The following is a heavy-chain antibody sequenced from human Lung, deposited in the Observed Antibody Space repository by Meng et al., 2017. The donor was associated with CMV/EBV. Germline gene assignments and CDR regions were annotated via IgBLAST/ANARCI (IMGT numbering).Heavy chain of an antibody. Sequence: TXSLTXXVYGGFFSGYYWSWIRQPPGKGLEWIGEINHGGSTNYNPSLKSRVTISVDTSKNQCSLKLSPVTAADTAVYYCARSNIVVVVAATMGYYYGMGVWGQGXTVTVSS. D-gene: IGHD2-15*01. J-gene: IGHJ6*02. CDR2: INHGGST. V-gene: IGHV4-34*01. CDR3: ARSNIVVVVAATMGYYYGMGV. CDR1: GGFFSGYY.